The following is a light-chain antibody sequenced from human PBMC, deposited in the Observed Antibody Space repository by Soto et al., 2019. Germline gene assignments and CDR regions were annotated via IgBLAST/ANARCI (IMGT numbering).Light chain of an antibody. V-gene: IGLV4-69*01. J-gene: IGLJ3*02. Sequence: QLVRTQSPSASASLGASVKLTCNLSSGHSSYAMAWHQQQPEKGPRYLMKLNSDGSHSKGDGIPDRFSGSSSGAERYLTISSLQSEDEADYYCQTWGTGTRGVFGGGTKLTVL. CDR3: QTWGTGTRGV. CDR2: LNSDGSH. CDR1: SGHSSYA.